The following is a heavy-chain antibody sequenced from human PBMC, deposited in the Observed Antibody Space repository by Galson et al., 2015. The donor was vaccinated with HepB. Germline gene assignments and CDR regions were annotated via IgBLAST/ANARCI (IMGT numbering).Heavy chain of an antibody. Sequence: SLRLSCAASGFAFDTHAMSWVRQAPGRGLEWISGISGNGDSTFYADSVKGRFTVSRDNSNNMLYLQMNSLRAEDAGLYFCAKGYGLFDAWGQGILVNVSS. CDR2: ISGNGDST. CDR1: GFAFDTHA. D-gene: IGHD5-18*01. CDR3: AKGYGLFDA. V-gene: IGHV3-23*01. J-gene: IGHJ5*02.